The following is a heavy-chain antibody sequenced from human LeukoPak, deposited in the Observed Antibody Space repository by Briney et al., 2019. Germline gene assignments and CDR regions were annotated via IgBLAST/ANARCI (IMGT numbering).Heavy chain of an antibody. Sequence: ASVKVSCKASGGTFSSYAISWVRQAPGQGLEWMGGIIPIFGTANYAQKFQGRVTITTDESTSTAYMELSSLRSEDTAVYYCARDRPGIPYYYMDVWGKGTTVTVSS. V-gene: IGHV1-69*05. CDR2: IIPIFGTA. CDR3: ARDRPGIPYYYMDV. J-gene: IGHJ6*03. CDR1: GGTFSSYA.